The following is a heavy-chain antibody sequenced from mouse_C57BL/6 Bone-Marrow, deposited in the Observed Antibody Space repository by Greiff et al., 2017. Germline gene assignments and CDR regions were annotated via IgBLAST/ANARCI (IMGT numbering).Heavy chain of an antibody. CDR2: ISSGGSYT. V-gene: IGHV5-6*01. Sequence: EVQRVESGGDLVKPGGSLKLSCAASGFTFSSYGMSWVRQTPDTRLEWVATISSGGSYTYYPDSVKGRFTISRDNAKNTLYLQMSSLKSEDTAMYYCARRDYRVAYWGQGTLVTVSA. J-gene: IGHJ3*01. D-gene: IGHD2-14*01. CDR1: GFTFSSYG. CDR3: ARRDYRVAY.